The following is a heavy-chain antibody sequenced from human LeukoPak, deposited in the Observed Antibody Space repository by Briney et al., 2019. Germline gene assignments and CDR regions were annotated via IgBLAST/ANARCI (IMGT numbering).Heavy chain of an antibody. Sequence: PSETLSLTCTVSGDSIITYYWSWIRQPPGKGLEWIGYIYYSGSTNYNPSPKSRVTISVDTSKNQFSLKLSSVTAADTAVYYCARAGDYSNYGNYYYYGMDVWGQGTTVTVSS. V-gene: IGHV4-59*01. CDR3: ARAGDYSNYGNYYYYGMDV. D-gene: IGHD4-11*01. CDR1: GDSIITYY. J-gene: IGHJ6*02. CDR2: IYYSGST.